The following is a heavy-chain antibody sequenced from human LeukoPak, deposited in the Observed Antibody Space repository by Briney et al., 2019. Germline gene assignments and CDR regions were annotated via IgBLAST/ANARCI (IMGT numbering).Heavy chain of an antibody. J-gene: IGHJ6*02. V-gene: IGHV3-48*01. D-gene: IGHD2-2*01. Sequence: GGSLRLSCAASGFTFSSYSMNWVRQAPGKGLEWVSYISSSSSTIYYADSVKGRFTISRDNAKNSLYLQMNSLRAEDTAVYYCARDGGIVSAGMDVWGQGTTVTVSS. CDR3: ARDGGIVSAGMDV. CDR2: ISSSSSTI. CDR1: GFTFSSYS.